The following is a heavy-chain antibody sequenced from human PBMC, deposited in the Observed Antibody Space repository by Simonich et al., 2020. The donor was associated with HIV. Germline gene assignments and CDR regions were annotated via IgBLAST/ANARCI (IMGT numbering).Heavy chain of an antibody. CDR2: INHSGST. CDR1: GGSFSGYY. V-gene: IGHV4-34*01. Sequence: QVQLQQWGAGLLKPSETLSLTCAVYGGSFSGYYWSWIRQPPGKGLEWIGEINHSGSTKNNPVLKRLVTISVDTSKNQFSLKLSSVTAADTAVYYCARARRELQLISRYLVNGMDVWGQGTTVTVSS. D-gene: IGHD2-2*01. CDR3: ARARRELQLISRYLVNGMDV. J-gene: IGHJ6*02.